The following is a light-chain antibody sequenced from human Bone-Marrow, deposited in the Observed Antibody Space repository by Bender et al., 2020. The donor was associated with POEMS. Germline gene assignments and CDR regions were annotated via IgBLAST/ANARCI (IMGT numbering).Light chain of an antibody. V-gene: IGLV2-14*01. Sequence: QSALTQPASVSGSPGQSITISCTATSNDFGGYNYVSWFQQFPGKAPKLMIYEVSNRPSGVSNRFSGSKSGNTASLTTSGLQAEDEADYYCSSYDATTTLFVFGSGTKVSVL. CDR2: EVS. J-gene: IGLJ1*01. CDR3: SSYDATTTLFV. CDR1: SNDFGGYNY.